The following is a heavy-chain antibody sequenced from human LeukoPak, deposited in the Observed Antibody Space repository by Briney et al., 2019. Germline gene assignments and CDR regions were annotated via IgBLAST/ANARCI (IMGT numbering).Heavy chain of an antibody. D-gene: IGHD1-26*01. V-gene: IGHV1-2*02. Sequence: GASVKVSCTASGYTFTGYYMHWVRQAPGQGLEWMGWINPNSGGTNYAQKFQGRVTMTRDTSISTAYMELSRLRSDDTAVYYCARVYSGSIIGYYFDYWGQGTLVTVSS. CDR2: INPNSGGT. CDR3: ARVYSGSIIGYYFDY. CDR1: GYTFTGYY. J-gene: IGHJ4*02.